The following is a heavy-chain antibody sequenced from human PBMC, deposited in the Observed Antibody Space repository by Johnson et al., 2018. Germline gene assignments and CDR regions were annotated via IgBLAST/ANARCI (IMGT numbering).Heavy chain of an antibody. CDR3: TRSSTPRAFDI. V-gene: IGHV3-74*01. CDR2: INSDGSTT. CDR1: EFTFSTYW. Sequence: VQLQESGGGLVQXGGSXRLXCAAPEFTFSTYWLHWVRQPPGKGLVWVSRINSDGSTTRYAAPVKGRFDISRAHAKNTLYLQRNCLRAEDTAVYYCTRSSTPRAFDIWGQGTMVTVSS. J-gene: IGHJ3*02.